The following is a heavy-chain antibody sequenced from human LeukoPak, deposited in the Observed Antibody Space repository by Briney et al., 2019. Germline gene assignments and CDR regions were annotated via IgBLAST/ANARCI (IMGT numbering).Heavy chain of an antibody. V-gene: IGHV1-2*02. CDR1: GYTFTGYY. CDR3: ARDLNIVVVPAANWFDP. CDR2: INPNSGGT. Sequence: ASVKVSCKASGYTFTGYYMHWVRQAPGQGLEWMGWINPNSGGTYYAQKFQGRVTMTRDTSISTAYMELSRLRSDDTAVYYCARDLNIVVVPAANWFDPWGQGTLVTVSS. D-gene: IGHD2-2*01. J-gene: IGHJ5*02.